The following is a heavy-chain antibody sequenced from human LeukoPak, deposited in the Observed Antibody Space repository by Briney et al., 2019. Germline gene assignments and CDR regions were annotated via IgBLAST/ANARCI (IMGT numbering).Heavy chain of an antibody. Sequence: GRSLRLSCAASGFTFSSYGMHWVRQAPGKGLEWVAVIWYDGSNKYYADSVKGRFTISRDNSKNTLYLQMNSLRAEDTAVYYCASARYSSGWYYFDYWGQGTLVTVSS. D-gene: IGHD6-19*01. V-gene: IGHV3-33*01. J-gene: IGHJ4*02. CDR3: ASARYSSGWYYFDY. CDR1: GFTFSSYG. CDR2: IWYDGSNK.